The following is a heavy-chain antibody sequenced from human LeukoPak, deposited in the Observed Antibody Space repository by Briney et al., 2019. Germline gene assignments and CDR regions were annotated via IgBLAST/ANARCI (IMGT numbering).Heavy chain of an antibody. CDR2: IYYSGST. Sequence: SETLSLTCTVSGVSISSYYWSWIRQPPGKGLEWIGYIYYSGSTNYNPSLKSRVTISVDTPKNQFSLKLSSVTAADTAVYYCARETSQKGAHYMDVWGKGTTVTISS. D-gene: IGHD3-16*01. CDR1: GVSISSYY. CDR3: ARETSQKGAHYMDV. J-gene: IGHJ6*03. V-gene: IGHV4-59*01.